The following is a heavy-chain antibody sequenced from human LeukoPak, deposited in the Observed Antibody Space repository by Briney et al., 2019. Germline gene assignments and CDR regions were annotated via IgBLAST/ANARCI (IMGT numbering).Heavy chain of an antibody. J-gene: IGHJ4*02. V-gene: IGHV3-23*01. Sequence: GGTLRLSCVASGFTFSSYGMSWVRQAPGKGLEWVSTIGGSGASTYYADSVKGRFTISRDNSKNTLYLQMNSLRVEDTAVYYCAKEAGYCSGGTCGSEDYWGQGTLVTVSS. CDR1: GFTFSSYG. D-gene: IGHD2-15*01. CDR2: IGGSGAST. CDR3: AKEAGYCSGGTCGSEDY.